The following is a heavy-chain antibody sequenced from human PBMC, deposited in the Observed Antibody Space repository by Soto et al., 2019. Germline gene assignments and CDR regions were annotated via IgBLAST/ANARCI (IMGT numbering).Heavy chain of an antibody. CDR2: ISYDGSNK. CDR3: ARDDLIAAVFDY. J-gene: IGHJ4*02. V-gene: IGHV3-30-3*01. D-gene: IGHD6-13*01. CDR1: GFTFSSYA. Sequence: QVQLVESGGGVVQPGRSLRLSCAASGFTFSSYAMHWVRQAPGKGLEWVAVISYDGSNKYYADSVKGRFTISRDNSKNTLYLQMNSLRAEDTAVYYCARDDLIAAVFDYWGQGTLVTVSS.